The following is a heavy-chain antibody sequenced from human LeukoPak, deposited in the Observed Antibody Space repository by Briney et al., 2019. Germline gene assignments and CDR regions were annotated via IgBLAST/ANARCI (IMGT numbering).Heavy chain of an antibody. CDR3: ARAPAPYDSVWGTSRYYFFDY. Sequence: PSETLSLTCTVSGGSISSTTYYWDWIRQPPGKGLEWIGTIYYSGSTYYNPSLKSRVTISVDTSKNQFSLKLSSVTAADTAVYYCARAPAPYDSVWGTSRYYFFDYWGQGTLVTVSS. J-gene: IGHJ4*02. D-gene: IGHD3-16*02. CDR2: IYYSGST. CDR1: GGSISSTTYY. V-gene: IGHV4-39*07.